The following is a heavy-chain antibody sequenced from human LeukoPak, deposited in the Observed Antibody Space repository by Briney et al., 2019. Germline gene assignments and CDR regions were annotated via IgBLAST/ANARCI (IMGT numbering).Heavy chain of an antibody. Sequence: PGGSLRLSCAASGFTFSSYSMNWVRQAPGKGLEWVSSISSSGTDISYADSVKGRFTISRDNAKKSLYLQMNSLRAEDTAVYYCARAYSETYGLGYYYMDVWGKGTTVTISS. CDR3: ARAYSETYGLGYYYMDV. J-gene: IGHJ6*03. CDR1: GFTFSSYS. CDR2: ISSSGTDI. D-gene: IGHD1-26*01. V-gene: IGHV3-21*01.